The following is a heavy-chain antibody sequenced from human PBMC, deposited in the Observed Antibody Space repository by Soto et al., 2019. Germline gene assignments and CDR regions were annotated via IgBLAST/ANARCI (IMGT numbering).Heavy chain of an antibody. J-gene: IGHJ4*02. V-gene: IGHV4-30-4*01. CDR3: ARNYGGDYSDY. Sequence: QVQLQESGPGLVKPSQTLSLTCTVSGGSISSGDHYWTWIRQLPGKGLEWIGCVYYRGRTYYSPSLKSRVSMSVDTSKNQFSLELSSVTAADTAVYYCARNYGGDYSDYWGQGALVTVSS. CDR2: VYYRGRT. CDR1: GGSISSGDHY. D-gene: IGHD2-21*01.